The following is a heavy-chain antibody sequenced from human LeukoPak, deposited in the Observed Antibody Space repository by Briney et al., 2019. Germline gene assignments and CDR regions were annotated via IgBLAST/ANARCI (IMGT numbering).Heavy chain of an antibody. Sequence: ASVKVSCKASGYTFTSYAMHWVRQAPGQRLEWMGWINAGNGNTKYSQKLQGRVTMTTDTSTSTAYMELRSLRSDDTAVYYCARNGDFWSGSYGDYWGQGTLVTVSS. CDR2: INAGNGNT. V-gene: IGHV1-3*01. J-gene: IGHJ4*02. CDR1: GYTFTSYA. CDR3: ARNGDFWSGSYGDY. D-gene: IGHD3-3*01.